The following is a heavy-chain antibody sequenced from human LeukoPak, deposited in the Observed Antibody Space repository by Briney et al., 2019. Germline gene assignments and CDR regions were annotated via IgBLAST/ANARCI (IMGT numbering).Heavy chain of an antibody. J-gene: IGHJ5*02. CDR1: GGSISSYY. CDR2: IYTSGST. Sequence: PSETLSLTCTVSGGSISSYYWSWIRQPAGKGLEWIGRIYTSGSTNYNPSLKSRVTMSVDTSKNQFSLKLSSVTAADTAVYYCARDRRTGVAAAGTGWFDPWGQGTLVAVSS. D-gene: IGHD6-13*01. CDR3: ARDRRTGVAAAGTGWFDP. V-gene: IGHV4-4*07.